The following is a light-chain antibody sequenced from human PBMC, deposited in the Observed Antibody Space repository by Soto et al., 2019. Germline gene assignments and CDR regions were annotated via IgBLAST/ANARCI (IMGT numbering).Light chain of an antibody. CDR3: QDYGTSRP. V-gene: IGKV3-20*01. CDR2: GAS. J-gene: IGKJ1*01. CDR1: QSVSSSN. Sequence: EIVLTQSPGTLSLSPGERATLSCRASQSVSSSNLAWYQQKPGQPPRLLIYGASSRATGIPDRFSGSGSGTDFTLTISRLEPEDFAVYYCQDYGTSRPFGQGTKVDIK.